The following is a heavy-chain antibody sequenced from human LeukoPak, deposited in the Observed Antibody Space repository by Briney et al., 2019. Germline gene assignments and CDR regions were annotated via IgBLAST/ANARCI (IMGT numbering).Heavy chain of an antibody. D-gene: IGHD3-22*01. J-gene: IGHJ3*02. CDR1: GFTFSSYG. V-gene: IGHV3-30*02. CDR2: IRYDGSNK. Sequence: GGSLRLSCAASGFTFSSYGMHWVRQAPGKGLEWVAFIRYDGSNKYYADSVKGRFTISRDNSKNTLYLQMNSLRAEDTAVYYCARESARYYYDSSGYYSNAFDIWGQGTMVTVSS. CDR3: ARESARYYYDSSGYYSNAFDI.